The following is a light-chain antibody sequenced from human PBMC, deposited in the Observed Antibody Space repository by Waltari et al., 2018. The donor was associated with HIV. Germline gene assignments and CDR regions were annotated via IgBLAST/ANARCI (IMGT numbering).Light chain of an antibody. J-gene: IGLJ2*01. CDR2: QDS. Sequence: SYELTQPPSVSVSPGQPASITCSGNKLGHKFVCWYQQRPGQSPGVVMYQDSRRPSGIPERFSGSNSGNTATLTVSGTQAMDEADYYCQAWGSSPVFGGGTKLTVL. V-gene: IGLV3-1*01. CDR3: QAWGSSPV. CDR1: KLGHKF.